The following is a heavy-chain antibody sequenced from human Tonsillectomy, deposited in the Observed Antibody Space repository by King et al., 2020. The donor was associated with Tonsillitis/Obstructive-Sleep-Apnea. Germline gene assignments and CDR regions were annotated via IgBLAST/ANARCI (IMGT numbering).Heavy chain of an antibody. CDR1: GGSISSYY. CDR3: AREGRYYYDSSGYLSPT. Sequence: VQLQESGPGLVKPSETLSLTCTVSGGSISSYYWSWIRPPAGKGLEWIGRIYTSGSTNYNPSLKSRVTMSVDTSKNQFSLKLSSVTAADTAVYYCAREGRYYYDSSGYLSPTWGQGTLVTVSS. D-gene: IGHD3-22*01. CDR2: IYTSGST. V-gene: IGHV4-4*07. J-gene: IGHJ5*02.